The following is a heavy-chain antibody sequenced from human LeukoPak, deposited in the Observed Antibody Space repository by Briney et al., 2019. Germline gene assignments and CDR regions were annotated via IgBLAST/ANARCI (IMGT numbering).Heavy chain of an antibody. V-gene: IGHV1-69*05. CDR3: ARLGYGSGSYSNRLDY. J-gene: IGHJ4*02. Sequence: SVKVSCKASGGTFSSYAISWVRQAPGQGREWMGGIIPIFGTANYAQKFQGRVTITTDESTSTAYMELSSLRSEDTAVYYCARLGYGSGSYSNRLDYWGQGTLVTVSS. D-gene: IGHD3-10*01. CDR1: GGTFSSYA. CDR2: IIPIFGTA.